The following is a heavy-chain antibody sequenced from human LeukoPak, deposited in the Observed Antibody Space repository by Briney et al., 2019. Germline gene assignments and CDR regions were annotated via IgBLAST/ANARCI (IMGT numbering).Heavy chain of an antibody. D-gene: IGHD4-17*01. CDR1: GASISNYY. CDR2: IYNSGIT. CDR3: ARGKGIDDGDYGFKDRGFDY. Sequence: SETLSLTCSVSVSGASISNYYWSWIRQPPGKGLEWTGYIYNSGITNYKSSLKSRVTISVDTSRNQFSLKLRSVTAADTAVYYCARGKGIDDGDYGFKDRGFDYWSQGTLVTVSS. V-gene: IGHV4-59*01. J-gene: IGHJ4*02.